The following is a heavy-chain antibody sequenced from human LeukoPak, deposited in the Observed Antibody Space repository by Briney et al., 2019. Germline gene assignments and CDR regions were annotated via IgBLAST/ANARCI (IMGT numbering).Heavy chain of an antibody. D-gene: IGHD2/OR15-2a*01. CDR3: ARWGLRSNWYFDL. CDR2: IYTSGST. V-gene: IGHV4-4*07. Sequence: PSETLSLTCTVPGGSISSYYWSWIRQPAGKGLEWIGRIYTSGSTNYNPSLKSRVTMSVDTSKNQFSLKLSSVTAADTAVYYCARWGLRSNWYFDLWGRGTLVTVSS. CDR1: GGSISSYY. J-gene: IGHJ2*01.